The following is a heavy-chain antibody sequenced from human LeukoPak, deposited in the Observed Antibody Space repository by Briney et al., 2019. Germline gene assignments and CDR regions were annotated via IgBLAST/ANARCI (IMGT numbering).Heavy chain of an antibody. CDR3: ARTIGHLDS. Sequence: SQTLSLTCAISGDSVSSNSAAWNWTRQSPSRGLEWLGRTYYRSKWFSDYAVSVKSRITVNPDTSKNLFSLHLNSVAPDDTDVYNCARTIGHLDSWGQGTPVTVSS. CDR1: GDSVSSNSAA. J-gene: IGHJ4*02. D-gene: IGHD2-15*01. CDR2: TYYRSKWFS. V-gene: IGHV6-1*01.